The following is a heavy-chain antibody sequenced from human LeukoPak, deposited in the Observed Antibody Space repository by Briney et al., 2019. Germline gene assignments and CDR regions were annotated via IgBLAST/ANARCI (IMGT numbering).Heavy chain of an antibody. CDR3: SRGRRGFYMDV. D-gene: IGHD3-10*01. CDR2: ISWNGGTT. Sequence: GGSLRLSCVASGLTLEGYAMHWVRQAPGKGLEWVSLISWNGGTTYYADSVKGRFTISRDNSKNSLYLQMNSLRAEDTALYYCSRGRRGFYMDVWGKGTTVTVSS. J-gene: IGHJ6*03. V-gene: IGHV3-43D*03. CDR1: GLTLEGYA.